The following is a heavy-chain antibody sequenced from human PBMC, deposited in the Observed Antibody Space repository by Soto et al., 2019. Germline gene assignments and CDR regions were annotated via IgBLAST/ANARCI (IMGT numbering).Heavy chain of an antibody. D-gene: IGHD5-12*01. V-gene: IGHV4-59*01. J-gene: IGHJ6*03. CDR3: ASGYDSSYYYMDV. Sequence: SSGTPSPTRTFSGGSIHSYYWSWIPAPPGKGLEWIGYIYYSGSTNYNPSLKSRVTISVDTSKNQFSLKLSSVTAADTAVYYCASGYDSSYYYMDVWGKGTTVTVS. CDR1: GGSIHSYY. CDR2: IYYSGST.